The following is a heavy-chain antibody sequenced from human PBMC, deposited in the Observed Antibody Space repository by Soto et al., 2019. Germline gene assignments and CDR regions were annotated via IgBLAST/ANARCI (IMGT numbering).Heavy chain of an antibody. J-gene: IGHJ5*02. CDR2: IIPIVGTT. CDR1: GDTFSTYG. Sequence: QVQLVQSGAEMKKPGSSVKVSCRSSGDTFSTYGLVWVRQAPGQGLEWMGGIIPIVGTTHYAQKFQGRVTITADESTSTSYMELSSLRSEDTAVYYCAKEDRLTMSNSGFDPWGQGTLVTVSS. V-gene: IGHV1-69*01. D-gene: IGHD3-10*02. CDR3: AKEDRLTMSNSGFDP.